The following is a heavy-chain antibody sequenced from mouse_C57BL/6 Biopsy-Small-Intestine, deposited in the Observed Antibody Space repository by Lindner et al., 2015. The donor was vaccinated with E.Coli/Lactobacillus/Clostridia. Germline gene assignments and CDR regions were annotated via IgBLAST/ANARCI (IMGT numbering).Heavy chain of an antibody. V-gene: IGHV14-2*01. CDR3: TTLPYYSPYAMDY. D-gene: IGHD2-12*01. CDR2: IDPEDGET. J-gene: IGHJ4*01. Sequence: VQLQESGAELVKPGASVKLSCTGSGFNIKDYYIHWVKQRTEQGLEWIGRIDPEDGETQYAPKFQGKATITADTSSSTAYLHLSSLTSEDTAVYYCTTLPYYSPYAMDYWGQGTSVTVSS. CDR1: GFNIKDYY.